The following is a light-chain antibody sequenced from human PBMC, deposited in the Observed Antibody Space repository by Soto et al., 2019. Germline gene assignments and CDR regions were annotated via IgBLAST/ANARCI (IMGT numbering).Light chain of an antibody. V-gene: IGKV3-11*01. Sequence: EIVLTQSPATLSLSPGERGTLSCRASQSVSTYLAWYQQKPGQAPRLLIYDASKRATGIPARFSGSGSGTDFTLTITSLAPEDFGVYYCQQRSNWPPTWTFGQGTKVEI. CDR2: DAS. CDR3: QQRSNWPPTWT. CDR1: QSVSTY. J-gene: IGKJ1*01.